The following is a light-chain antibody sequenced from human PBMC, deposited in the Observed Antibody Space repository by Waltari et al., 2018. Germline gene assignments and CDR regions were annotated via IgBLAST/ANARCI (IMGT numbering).Light chain of an antibody. V-gene: IGLV3-19*01. J-gene: IGLJ2*01. CDR3: NSRDSSGNHVV. CDR2: GKN. Sequence: SSELTQDPAVSVALGQTVRITCQGDSLRSYYASWYQQKPGQAPGLVNYGKNNRPSGIPDRFSGSSSGNTASLTITGAQAEDEADYYGNSRDSSGNHVVFGGGTKLTVL. CDR1: SLRSYY.